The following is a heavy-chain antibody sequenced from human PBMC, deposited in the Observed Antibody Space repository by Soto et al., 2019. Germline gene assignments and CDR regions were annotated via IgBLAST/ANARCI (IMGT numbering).Heavy chain of an antibody. CDR3: ARLPSGHLVDY. CDR2: INHSGST. Sequence: SETLSLTCAVYGGSFSGYYWSWIRQPPGKGLEWIGEINHSGSTNYNPSLKSRVTISVDTSKNQFSLKLSSVTAADTAVYYCARLPSGHLVDYGVQVTLVTVS. J-gene: IGHJ4*02. CDR1: GGSFSGYY. V-gene: IGHV4-34*01. D-gene: IGHD3-10*01.